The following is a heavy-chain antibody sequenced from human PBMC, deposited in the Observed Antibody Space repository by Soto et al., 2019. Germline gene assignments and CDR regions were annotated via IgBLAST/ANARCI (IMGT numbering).Heavy chain of an antibody. D-gene: IGHD3-22*01. Sequence: ASVKVSCKASGGTFSTYSISWVRQAPGQGLEWMGGIIPIFGKANYAQKFQGRVTITADESTTTVHMVLSSLRSEDTAVYYCARGGNSYDSSNYPNHNWFAPWGQGTLVTVSS. CDR1: GGTFSTYS. V-gene: IGHV1-69*13. J-gene: IGHJ5*02. CDR3: ARGGNSYDSSNYPNHNWFAP. CDR2: IIPIFGKA.